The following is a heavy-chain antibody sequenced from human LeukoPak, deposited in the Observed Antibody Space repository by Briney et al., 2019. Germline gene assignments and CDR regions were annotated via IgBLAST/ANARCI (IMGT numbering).Heavy chain of an antibody. D-gene: IGHD3-10*01. CDR2: ISGYNGYT. CDR1: GYIFSNFG. Sequence: ASVKVSCKASGYIFSNFGINWVRQAPGQGLEWMGWISGYNGYTKYAQKLQGRVTMTTDTSTSTAHMELRSLRSDDTAVYYCARVEEGYGSGRRENYYYYYMDVWGKGTTVTISS. CDR3: ARVEEGYGSGRRENYYYYYMDV. J-gene: IGHJ6*03. V-gene: IGHV1-18*01.